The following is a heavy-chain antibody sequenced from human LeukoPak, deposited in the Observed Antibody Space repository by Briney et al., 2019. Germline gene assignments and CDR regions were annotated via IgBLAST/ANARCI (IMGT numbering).Heavy chain of an antibody. V-gene: IGHV3-21*01. CDR3: ARYCGGDCSHPDAFDI. J-gene: IGHJ3*02. Sequence: GGSLRLSCAASGFTFSNAWMSWVRQAPGKGLEWVSSISSSSSYIYYADSVKGRFTISRDNAKNSLYLQMNSLRAEDTAVYYCARYCGGDCSHPDAFDIWGQGTMVTVSS. D-gene: IGHD2-21*02. CDR2: ISSSSSYI. CDR1: GFTFSNAW.